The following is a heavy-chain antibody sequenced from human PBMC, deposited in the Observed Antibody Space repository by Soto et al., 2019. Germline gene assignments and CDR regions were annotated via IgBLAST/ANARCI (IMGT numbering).Heavy chain of an antibody. CDR2: INAGNGNT. CDR3: ASEYCGGDCYSAARYGMDV. CDR1: GYTFTGYY. D-gene: IGHD2-21*02. J-gene: IGHJ6*02. V-gene: IGHV1-3*01. Sequence: GASLKVSCKASGYTFTGYYMHWVRQAPGQRLEWMGWINAGNGNTKYSQKFQGRVTITRDTSASTAYMELSSLRSEDTAVYYCASEYCGGDCYSAARYGMDVWGQGTTVNVSS.